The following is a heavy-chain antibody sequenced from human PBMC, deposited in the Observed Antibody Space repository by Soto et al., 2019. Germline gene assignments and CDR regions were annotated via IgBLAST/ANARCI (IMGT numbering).Heavy chain of an antibody. CDR3: ARSPKTVDTAMTGYFDY. J-gene: IGHJ4*02. CDR1: GFTVSSNY. CDR2: IYSGGST. Sequence: EVQLVETGGGLIQPGGSLRLSCAASGFTVSSNYMSWVRQAPGKGLEWVSVIYSGGSTYYADSVKGRFTISRDNSKNTLYLQMNSLRAEDTAVYYCARSPKTVDTAMTGYFDYWGQGTLVTVSS. D-gene: IGHD5-18*01. V-gene: IGHV3-53*02.